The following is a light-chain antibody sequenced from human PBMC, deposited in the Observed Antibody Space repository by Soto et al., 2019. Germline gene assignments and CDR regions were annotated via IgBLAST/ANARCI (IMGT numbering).Light chain of an antibody. V-gene: IGLV2-23*02. CDR3: DSYAGSNFVV. Sequence: QSALTQPASVSGSPGQSITISCTGTSSDVGRYKLVSWYQQHPGEAPKLMIYEVSLRPSGVSTRFSGSKSGNTASLTISGLVAEDEADYYCDSYAGSNFVVFGGGTKVTVL. CDR1: SSDVGRYKL. CDR2: EVS. J-gene: IGLJ2*01.